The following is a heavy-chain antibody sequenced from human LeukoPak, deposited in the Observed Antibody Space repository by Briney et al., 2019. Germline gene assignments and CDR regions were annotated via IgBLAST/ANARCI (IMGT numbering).Heavy chain of an antibody. Sequence: GGSLRLSCAASEFTFSSYWMTWVRQAPGKGLEWVADIKQDGSEKYYVDSVKGRFTISRQNAKNSLFLQMNSLRAEDTAVRYCARHRSGGSQDDAFDIWGQGTMVTVSS. CDR2: IKQDGSEK. CDR3: ARHRSGGSQDDAFDI. J-gene: IGHJ3*02. CDR1: EFTFSSYW. V-gene: IGHV3-7*01. D-gene: IGHD2-15*01.